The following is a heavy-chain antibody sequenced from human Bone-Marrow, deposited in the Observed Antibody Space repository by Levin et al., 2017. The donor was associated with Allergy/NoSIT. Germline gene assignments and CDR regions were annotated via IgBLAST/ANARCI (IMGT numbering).Heavy chain of an antibody. Sequence: ASVKVSCKASGYTFTSYDINWVRQATGQGLEWMGWMNPNSGNTGYAQKFQGRVTMTRNTSISTAYMELSSLRSEDTAVYYCASMSPGNGFWSGYFDYWGQGTLVTVSS. CDR2: MNPNSGNT. CDR1: GYTFTSYD. J-gene: IGHJ4*02. CDR3: ASMSPGNGFWSGYFDY. D-gene: IGHD3-3*01. V-gene: IGHV1-8*01.